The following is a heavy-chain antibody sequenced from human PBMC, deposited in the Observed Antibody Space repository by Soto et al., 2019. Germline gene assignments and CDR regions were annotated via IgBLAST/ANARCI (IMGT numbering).Heavy chain of an antibody. Sequence: RLSCAASGFTFSNYWMAWVRQAPGKGLEWVANIKQDGSETNFVDSVKGRFTISRDNAKNSLHLQMNSLRAEDTAVYYCARALVHGGDFWGQGTLVTVSS. V-gene: IGHV3-7*01. D-gene: IGHD3-10*01. CDR3: ARALVHGGDF. J-gene: IGHJ4*02. CDR1: GFTFSNYW. CDR2: IKQDGSET.